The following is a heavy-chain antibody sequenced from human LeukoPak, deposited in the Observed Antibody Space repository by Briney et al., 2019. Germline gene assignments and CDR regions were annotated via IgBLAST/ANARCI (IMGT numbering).Heavy chain of an antibody. D-gene: IGHD6-19*01. CDR2: ISYDGSNK. J-gene: IGHJ5*02. V-gene: IGHV3-30*01. Sequence: PGGSLRLSCAASGFTFSSYAMHWVRQAPGKGLEWVAVISYDGSNKYYADSVKGRFAISRDNSKNTLYLQMKSLRAEDTAVYYCARDRIAVALNWFDPWGQGTLVTVSS. CDR1: GFTFSSYA. CDR3: ARDRIAVALNWFDP.